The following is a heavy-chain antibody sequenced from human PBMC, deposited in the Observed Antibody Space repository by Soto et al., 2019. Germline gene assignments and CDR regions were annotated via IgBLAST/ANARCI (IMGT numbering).Heavy chain of an antibody. CDR3: ARWGGSSSNQGFDY. CDR2: IYHSGST. V-gene: IGHV4-4*02. J-gene: IGHJ4*02. Sequence: QVQLQESGPGLVKPSGTLSLTCAVSSDPISSSNWWSWVRQPPGKGLEWIGEIYHSGSTNYNPSLKSRVTISVDKSKNQFSLKLSSVTAADTAVYYCARWGGSSSNQGFDYWGQGTLVTVSS. CDR1: SDPISSSNW. D-gene: IGHD6-13*01.